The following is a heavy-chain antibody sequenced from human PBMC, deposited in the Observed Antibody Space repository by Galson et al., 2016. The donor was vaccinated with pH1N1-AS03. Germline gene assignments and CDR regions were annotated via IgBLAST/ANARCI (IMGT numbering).Heavy chain of an antibody. D-gene: IGHD6-13*01. CDR3: AREIGGAGSY. CDR1: GFTFSSYW. V-gene: IGHV3-7*01. J-gene: IGHJ4*02. CDR2: IKQDGSEK. Sequence: SLRLSCAASGFTFSSYWISWVRQAPGKGLEWVANIKQDGSEKYYVDSVKGQFTISRDNAKNSVYLQMNSLRAEDTAVYYCAREIGGAGSYWGQGTLVTVSS.